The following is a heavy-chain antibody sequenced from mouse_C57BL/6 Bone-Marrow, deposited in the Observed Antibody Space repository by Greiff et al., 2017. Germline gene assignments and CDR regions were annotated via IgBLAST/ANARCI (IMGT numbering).Heavy chain of an antibody. V-gene: IGHV1-55*01. CDR2: IYPGSGST. CDR1: GYTFTSYW. J-gene: IGHJ3*01. Sequence: VQLQQPGAELVKPGASVKMSCKASGYTFTSYWITWVKQRPGQGLEWIGDIYPGSGSTNYNEKFKSKATLTVATSSSTAYMQLSSLTSEDSAVYDCARGPFAYWGQGTLVTVSA. CDR3: ARGPFAY.